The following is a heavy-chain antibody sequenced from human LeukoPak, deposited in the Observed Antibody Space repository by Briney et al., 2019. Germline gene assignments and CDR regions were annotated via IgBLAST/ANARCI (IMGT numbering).Heavy chain of an antibody. CDR2: ISSSSSYI. Sequence: GGSLRLSCAASGFSFSSDSMNWVRQAPGKGLEWVSSISSSSSYIYYADSVKGRFTISRDNAKNSLYLLMNSLGAEDTAVYYCARDSYRGFWELLLFDYWGQGTLVTVSS. CDR3: ARDSYRGFWELLLFDY. D-gene: IGHD3-10*01. V-gene: IGHV3-21*01. J-gene: IGHJ4*02. CDR1: GFSFSSDS.